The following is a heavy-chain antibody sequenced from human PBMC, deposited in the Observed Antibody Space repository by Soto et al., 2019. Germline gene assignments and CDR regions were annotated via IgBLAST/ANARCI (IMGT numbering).Heavy chain of an antibody. CDR1: GGSISSGGYY. D-gene: IGHD3-10*01. V-gene: IGHV4-31*03. J-gene: IGHJ6*02. CDR2: IYYSGST. CDR3: ARDRGGYYGSGRFYYYYGMDV. Sequence: SETLSLTCTVSGGSISSGGYYWSWIRQHPGKGLEWIGYIYYSGSTYYNPSLKSRVTISVDTSKNQFSLKLSSVTAADTAVYYCARDRGGYYGSGRFYYYYGMDVWGQGTTVTVSS.